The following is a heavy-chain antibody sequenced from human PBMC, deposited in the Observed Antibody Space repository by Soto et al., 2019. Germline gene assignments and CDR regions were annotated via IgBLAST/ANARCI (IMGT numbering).Heavy chain of an antibody. Sequence: VSVKVSCKAPGYTFNINAMHWVRHAPGQRLEWMGWINTGNGNTKYSQKFQGRVTITRDTSATTAYMELSSLRSEDTAVYYCAREGYDSSGYPLGYWGQGTLVTVS. D-gene: IGHD3-22*01. CDR1: GYTFNINA. CDR3: AREGYDSSGYPLGY. V-gene: IGHV1-3*04. J-gene: IGHJ4*02. CDR2: INTGNGNT.